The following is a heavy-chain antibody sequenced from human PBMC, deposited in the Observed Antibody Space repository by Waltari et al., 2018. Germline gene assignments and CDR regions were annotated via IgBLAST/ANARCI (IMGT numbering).Heavy chain of an antibody. CDR2: INAGKGNT. J-gene: IGHJ4*02. CDR1: GYTFTSYA. V-gene: IGHV1-3*01. D-gene: IGHD5-18*01. CDR3: ARVSALRDTALGY. Sequence: QVQLVQSGAEVKKPGASVKVSCKASGYTFTSYAMHWLRRAPGQRLEWMGWINAGKGNTKYSQKFQGRVTITRDTSASTAYMELSSLRSEDTAVYYCARVSALRDTALGYWGQGTLVTVSS.